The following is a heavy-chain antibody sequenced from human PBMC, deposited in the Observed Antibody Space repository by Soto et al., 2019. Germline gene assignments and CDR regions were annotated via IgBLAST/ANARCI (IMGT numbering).Heavy chain of an antibody. Sequence: GECLKISCPXSGYSFRSYWISWVHPLPGRGLECLGRIDGGDSYTKYNPSFEGHVTMSLDESISTAYLQWSSLKASDTATYFCARHYYSTAASEYWGQGTVVTVSS. CDR3: ARHYYSTAASEY. V-gene: IGHV5-10-1*01. J-gene: IGHJ4*02. CDR2: IDGGDSYT. CDR1: GYSFRSYW. D-gene: IGHD1-26*01.